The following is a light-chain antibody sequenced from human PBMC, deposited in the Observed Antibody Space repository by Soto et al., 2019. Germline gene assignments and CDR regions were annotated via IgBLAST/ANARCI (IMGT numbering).Light chain of an antibody. CDR2: EVS. CDR3: SSYTTSGTYV. CDR1: SRDVGNYNY. Sequence: QSALTQPASVSGSPGQSITISCTGTSRDVGNYNYVSWYQQHPGKAPKLMIYEVSHRPSGVSNRFSGSKSGNTASLTISGLQPEDEADYYCSSYTTSGTYVFGTGTKVTVL. J-gene: IGLJ1*01. V-gene: IGLV2-14*01.